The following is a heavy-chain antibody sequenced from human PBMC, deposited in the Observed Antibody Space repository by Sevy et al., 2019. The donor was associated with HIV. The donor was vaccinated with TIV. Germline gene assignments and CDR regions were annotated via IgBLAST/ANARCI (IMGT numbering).Heavy chain of an antibody. CDR2: IYSGDRT. Sequence: GGSLRLSCAASGFTVSSNYMSWVRQAPGKGLEWVSVIYSGDRTDYADSVKGRFSISRDNSKNTLFLQMNSLRAEDTAVYYCARGWLVRDYFDYWGQGALVTVSS. CDR1: GFTVSSNY. CDR3: ARGWLVRDYFDY. J-gene: IGHJ4*02. D-gene: IGHD6-19*01. V-gene: IGHV3-53*01.